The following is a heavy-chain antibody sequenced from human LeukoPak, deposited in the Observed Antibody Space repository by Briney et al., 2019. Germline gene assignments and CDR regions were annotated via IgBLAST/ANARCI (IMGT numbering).Heavy chain of an antibody. CDR2: IYYSGST. Sequence: SETLSLTCAVSGASISSPNWWSWVRQPPGKGLEWIGSIYYSGSTYYNPSLKSRVTISVDTSKNQFSLKLSSVTAADTAVYFCARGPYSYDSSGAFDIWGQGTMVTVSS. CDR1: GASISSPNW. J-gene: IGHJ3*02. V-gene: IGHV4-4*02. D-gene: IGHD3-22*01. CDR3: ARGPYSYDSSGAFDI.